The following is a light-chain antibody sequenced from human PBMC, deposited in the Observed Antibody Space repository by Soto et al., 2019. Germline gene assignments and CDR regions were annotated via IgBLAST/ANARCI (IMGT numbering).Light chain of an antibody. J-gene: IGLJ3*02. V-gene: IGLV2-23*02. Sequence: QSALTQPASVSGSPGQSITISCTGTSNDVGGYNLVSWFQQHPGKAPKLMISGVNKRPSGVSNRFSGSKSANTASLTLSGLQAEVDADFYFCSQVGGSFPQWVFGGGTKLTLL. CDR3: CSQVGGSFPQWV. CDR2: GVN. CDR1: SNDVGGYNL.